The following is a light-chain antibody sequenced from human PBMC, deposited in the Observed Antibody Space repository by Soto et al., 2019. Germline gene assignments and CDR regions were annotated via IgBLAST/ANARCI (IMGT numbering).Light chain of an antibody. J-gene: IGKJ4*01. CDR2: EAS. CDR3: QQHANWPLT. CDR1: QSVGSN. V-gene: IGKV3-11*01. Sequence: EIVLTQSPATLSLSPGERATLSWRASQSVGSNLAWYPQKPGQAPGLLIYEASTRATGIPARFSGSGAGTDFTLTISSLEPEDFAVYYCQQHANWPLTFGGGTKVDNK.